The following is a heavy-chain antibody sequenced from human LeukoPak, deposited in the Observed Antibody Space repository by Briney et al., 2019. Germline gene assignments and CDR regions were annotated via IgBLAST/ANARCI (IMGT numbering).Heavy chain of an antibody. D-gene: IGHD3-22*01. J-gene: IGHJ6*02. V-gene: IGHV3-33*01. CDR2: IWYDGSNK. CDR1: GFIFSNYG. Sequence: GGSLRLSCAASGFIFSNYGMHWVRQAPGKGLEWVAVIWYDGSNKYYADSVKGRFTISRDNSKNTLYLRMNSLRAEDTAVYYCARAYYYDSSGYYVLYYYYYYGMDVWGQGTTVTVSS. CDR3: ARAYYYDSSGYYVLYYYYYYGMDV.